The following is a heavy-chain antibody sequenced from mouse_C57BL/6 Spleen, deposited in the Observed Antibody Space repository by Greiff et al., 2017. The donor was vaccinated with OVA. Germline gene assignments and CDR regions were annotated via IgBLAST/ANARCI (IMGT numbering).Heavy chain of an antibody. J-gene: IGHJ1*03. Sequence: VQLQQSGAELARPGASVKLSCKASGYTFTSYGISWVKQRTGQGLEWIGEIYPRRGHTYYNEKVKGKATLTADKSSSTAYIELRSLTSEDSAVYFCARGYYGSSYLKYFDVWGTGTTVTVSS. CDR3: ARGYYGSSYLKYFDV. CDR2: IYPRRGHT. CDR1: GYTFTSYG. D-gene: IGHD1-1*01. V-gene: IGHV1-81*01.